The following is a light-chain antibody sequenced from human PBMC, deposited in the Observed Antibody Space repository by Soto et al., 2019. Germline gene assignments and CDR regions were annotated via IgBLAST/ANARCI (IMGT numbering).Light chain of an antibody. J-gene: IGLJ1*01. V-gene: IGLV2-14*01. CDR1: SSDVGGYNY. Sequence: QSVLTHPASVSGSPGQSITISCTGTSSDVGGYNYVSWYQQHPGKAPKLMIYDVSNRPSGVSNRFSGSKSGNTASLTISGLQAEDEADYYCSSYTSSKGVFGTGTKLTVL. CDR3: SSYTSSKGV. CDR2: DVS.